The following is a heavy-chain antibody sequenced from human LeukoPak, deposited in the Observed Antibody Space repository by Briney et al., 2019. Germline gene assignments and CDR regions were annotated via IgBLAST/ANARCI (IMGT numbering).Heavy chain of an antibody. CDR1: GFTFSSYA. J-gene: IGHJ4*02. CDR3: AKRGLAAALFR. D-gene: IGHD6-13*01. Sequence: GGSLRLSCAASGFTFSSYAMSWVRQAPGKGLEWVSDISGSGGSTYYADSAKGRFTISRDNSKNTLYLQMNRLRAEDTAVYYCAKRGLAAALFRWGQGTLVTVSS. V-gene: IGHV3-23*01. CDR2: ISGSGGST.